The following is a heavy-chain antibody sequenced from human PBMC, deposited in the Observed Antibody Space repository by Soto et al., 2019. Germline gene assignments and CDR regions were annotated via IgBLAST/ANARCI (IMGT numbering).Heavy chain of an antibody. CDR2: TYYRSKWYN. D-gene: IGHD3-10*01. J-gene: IGHJ4*02. CDR1: GDSVSSNSAT. V-gene: IGHV6-1*01. CDR3: ARAYYSTVDY. Sequence: SQTLSLTCAISGDSVSSNSATWDWIRQSPSRGLEWLGRTYYRSKWYNDYAVSVKSRITINPDTSNNQLSLQLNSVTPDDTAVYYCARAYYSTVDYWGQGTLVTVSS.